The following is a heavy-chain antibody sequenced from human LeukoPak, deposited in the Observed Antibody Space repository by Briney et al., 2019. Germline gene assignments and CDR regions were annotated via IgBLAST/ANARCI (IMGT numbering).Heavy chain of an antibody. CDR1: GFTFSTYT. D-gene: IGHD2-21*02. CDR3: ARAAVVTGGLDL. Sequence: GGSLRLSCAASGFTFSTYTMHWVRQAPGKGLEWVAVISFDGNTKYYADSVRGRVPISRDNSRNTLFLEINSLRPEDTAVYFCARAAVVTGGLDLWGRGTLVTVSS. J-gene: IGHJ2*01. V-gene: IGHV3-30*03. CDR2: ISFDGNTK.